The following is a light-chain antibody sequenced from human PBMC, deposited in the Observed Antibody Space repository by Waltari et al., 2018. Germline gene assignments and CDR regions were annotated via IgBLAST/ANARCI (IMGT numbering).Light chain of an antibody. CDR3: QQYDSYEYT. V-gene: IGKV1-5*03. Sequence: DIQITQSPSTLSASVGDRVTITCRASQSITNWLAWYQQRPGQPPKLLIFRASLLERGVPSRFSGSGHGTEFALTISGLQPDDFGTYYCQQYDSYEYTFGQGTYLDIK. CDR1: QSITNW. CDR2: RAS. J-gene: IGKJ2*01.